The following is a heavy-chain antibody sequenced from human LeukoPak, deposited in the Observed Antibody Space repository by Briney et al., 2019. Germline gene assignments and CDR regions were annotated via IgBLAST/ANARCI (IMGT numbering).Heavy chain of an antibody. V-gene: IGHV3-21*01. J-gene: IGHJ4*02. CDR3: ARDGGSSWYFDY. CDR2: ISSSSSYI. CDR1: GFTFSGYS. D-gene: IGHD6-13*01. Sequence: GGSLRLSCAASGFTFSGYSMNWVSQAPGKWLEWVSSISSSSSYIYYADSVRGRFTISRDNAKNSLHLQMNSLRAEDTAVYYCARDGGSSWYFDYWGQGTLATVSS.